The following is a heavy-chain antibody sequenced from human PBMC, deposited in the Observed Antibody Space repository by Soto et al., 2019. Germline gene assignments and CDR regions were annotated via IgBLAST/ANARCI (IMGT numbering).Heavy chain of an antibody. CDR1: GFTFSSYW. Sequence: GGSLRLSCAASGFTFSSYWMSWVRQAPGKGLEWVANIKQDGSEKYYVDSVKGRFTISRDNAKSSLYLQMNSLRAEDTAVYYCARLHPLTGYYTPYYYYGMDVWGQGTTVTVSS. J-gene: IGHJ6*02. D-gene: IGHD3-9*01. CDR2: IKQDGSEK. V-gene: IGHV3-7*01. CDR3: ARLHPLTGYYTPYYYYGMDV.